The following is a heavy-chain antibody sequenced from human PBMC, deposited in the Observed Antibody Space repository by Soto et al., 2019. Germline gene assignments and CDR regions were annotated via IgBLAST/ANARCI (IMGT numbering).Heavy chain of an antibody. V-gene: IGHV1-18*04. CDR3: ARGPDDYYDSSGYVDY. CDR1: GYTFTSYG. CDR2: ISAYNGNT. Sequence: ASVKVSCKASGYTFTSYGISWVRQAPGQGLEWMGWISAYNGNTNYAQKLQGRVTMTTDTSTSTAYMELRSLRSDDTAVYYCARGPDDYYDSSGYVDYWGQGTPVTVSS. D-gene: IGHD3-22*01. J-gene: IGHJ4*02.